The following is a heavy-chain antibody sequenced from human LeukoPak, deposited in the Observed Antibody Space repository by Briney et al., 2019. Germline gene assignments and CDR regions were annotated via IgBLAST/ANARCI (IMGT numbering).Heavy chain of an antibody. CDR2: IYHSGST. V-gene: IGHV4-59*01. Sequence: PSETLSLTCNVSGGSIRGYYWSWIRQPPGKGLEWIGFIYHSGSTNYNPSLKSRVTISVDTSKNQFSLKLTSVTAADTAVYYCARGRIPIAVAVPFDSWGQGILVTVSS. D-gene: IGHD6-19*01. CDR1: GGSIRGYY. CDR3: ARGRIPIAVAVPFDS. J-gene: IGHJ4*02.